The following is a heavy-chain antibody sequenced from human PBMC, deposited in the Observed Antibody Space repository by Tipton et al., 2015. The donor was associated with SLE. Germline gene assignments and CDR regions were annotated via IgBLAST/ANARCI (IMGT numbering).Heavy chain of an antibody. Sequence: GLVKPSETLSLTCTVSGGSVSSGNYHWGWIRQPPGKGLEYIGTAFYSGSTFYNPSLKSRVSISIDMSKNQFSLKLTSVTAADTAGYYGARTLGPGVGPWFDPGGQGSLVTVSS. V-gene: IGHV4-39*07. D-gene: IGHD1-26*01. CDR1: GGSVSSGNYH. CDR3: ARTLGPGVGPWFDP. CDR2: AFYSGST. J-gene: IGHJ5*02.